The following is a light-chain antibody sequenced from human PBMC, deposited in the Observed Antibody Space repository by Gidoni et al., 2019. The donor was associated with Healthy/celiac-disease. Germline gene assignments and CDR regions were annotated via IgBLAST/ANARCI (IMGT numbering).Light chain of an antibody. CDR2: AAS. Sequence: IQMTQSPSALSASVGERVTITCRASQSIANFLAWFQQKPGQAPKALIYAASSLQSGVPSKCSGSGSGTDFTLTISSLEPDDFAIYYCQQYNSYPITFGEGTKVDIK. J-gene: IGKJ3*01. CDR3: QQYNSYPIT. CDR1: QSIANF. V-gene: IGKV1-16*02.